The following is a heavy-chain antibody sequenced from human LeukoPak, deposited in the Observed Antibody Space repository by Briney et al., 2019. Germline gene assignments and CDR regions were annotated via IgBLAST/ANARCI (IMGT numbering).Heavy chain of an antibody. J-gene: IGHJ4*02. V-gene: IGHV4-34*01. D-gene: IGHD3-22*01. CDR1: GGSFSSYY. Sequence: SETLSHTCAVYGGSFSSYYWSWIRQPPGKGLEWIGEINHSGSTNYNPSLRSRVTISVDTSKNQFSLKLSSVTAADTAVYYCARGNLYYYDSSGYYFKFDYWGQGTLVTVSS. CDR3: ARGNLYYYDSSGYYFKFDY. CDR2: INHSGST.